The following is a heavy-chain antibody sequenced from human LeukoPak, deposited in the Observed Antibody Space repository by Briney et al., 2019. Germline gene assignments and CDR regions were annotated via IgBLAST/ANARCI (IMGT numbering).Heavy chain of an antibody. CDR2: MNPNSGNT. CDR3: ARGEGLTTGTTGYYYGMDV. J-gene: IGHJ6*02. CDR1: GYTFTSYD. V-gene: IGHV1-8*01. Sequence: ASVKVSCKASGYTFTSYDINWVRQATGQGLEWMGWMNPNSGNTGYAQKCQDRVTMTRNTSISTAYMELSSLTSEDTAVYYCARGEGLTTGTTGYYYGMDVWGQGTTVTVSS. D-gene: IGHD1-1*01.